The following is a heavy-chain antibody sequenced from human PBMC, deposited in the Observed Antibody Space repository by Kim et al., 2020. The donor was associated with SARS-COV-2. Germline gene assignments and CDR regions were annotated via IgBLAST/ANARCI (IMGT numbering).Heavy chain of an antibody. J-gene: IGHJ4*02. V-gene: IGHV4-39*01. CDR2: IYYSGST. CDR1: GGSISSSSYY. Sequence: SETLSLTCTVSGGSISSSSYYWGWIRQPPGKGLEWIGSIYYSGSTYYNPSLKSRVTISVDTSKNQFSLKLSSVTAADTAVYYCAITHGPTPDYWGQGTLVTVSS. CDR3: AITHGPTPDY.